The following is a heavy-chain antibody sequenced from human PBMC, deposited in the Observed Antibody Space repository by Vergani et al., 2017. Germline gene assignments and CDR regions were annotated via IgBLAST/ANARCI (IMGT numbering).Heavy chain of an antibody. J-gene: IGHJ6*03. CDR3: ARARGYRSGYDYYYYYYMDV. CDR2: INHSGST. CDR1: GGSFSGYY. V-gene: IGHV4-34*01. Sequence: QVQLQQWGAGLLKPSETLSLTCAVYGGSFSGYYWSWIRQPPGKGLEWIGEINHSGSTNYNPSLKSRVTISVDTSKTQFSLKLSSVTAADPAVYYCARARGYRSGYDYYYYYYMDVWGKGTTVTVSS. D-gene: IGHD5-12*01.